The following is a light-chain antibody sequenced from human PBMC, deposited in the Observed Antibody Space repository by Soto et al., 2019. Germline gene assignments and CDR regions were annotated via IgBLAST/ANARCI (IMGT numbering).Light chain of an antibody. CDR2: IYN. Sequence: QSVVTQPPSASGTPGQRVTISCSGSTSNIESITVNWYQQLPGTAPKLLIYIYNQRPSGVFDRFSGSKSGTSASLAISGLQSEDEADYYCAAWDDSLKEWVFGGGTKVTVL. CDR1: TSNIESIT. J-gene: IGLJ3*02. V-gene: IGLV1-44*01. CDR3: AAWDDSLKEWV.